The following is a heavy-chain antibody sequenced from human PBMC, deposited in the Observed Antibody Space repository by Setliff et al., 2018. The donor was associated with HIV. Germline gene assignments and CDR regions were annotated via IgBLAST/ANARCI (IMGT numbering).Heavy chain of an antibody. CDR2: ISDSGST. CDR1: GGSISDGGYF. CDR3: ARAPSVSGSFGWFYP. D-gene: IGHD3-10*01. J-gene: IGHJ5*02. V-gene: IGHV4-31*03. Sequence: SETLSLTCSVSGGSISDGGYFWSWIRQHPGMGLEWIGYISDSGSTFYDPSLNSRLTITEDTSKRQFSLKLTSVSAADTAVYYCARAPSVSGSFGWFYPWGQVTLVTVSS.